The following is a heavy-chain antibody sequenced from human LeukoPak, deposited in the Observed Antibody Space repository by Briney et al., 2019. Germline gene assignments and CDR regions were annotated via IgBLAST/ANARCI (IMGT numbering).Heavy chain of an antibody. V-gene: IGHV3-30*03. Sequence: GRSLRLSCAASGFTFSSYGMHWVRQAPGKGLEWVAVISYDGSNKYYADSVKGRFTISRDNAKNSLYLQMNRLRVEDTAVYYCARIRFGESYAPKSYYYYYMDVWGIGTTVTISS. CDR1: GFTFSSYG. CDR2: ISYDGSNK. CDR3: ARIRFGESYAPKSYYYYYMDV. J-gene: IGHJ6*03. D-gene: IGHD3-10*01.